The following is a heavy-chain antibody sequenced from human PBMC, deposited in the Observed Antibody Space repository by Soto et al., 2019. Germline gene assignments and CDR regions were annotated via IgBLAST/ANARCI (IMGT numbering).Heavy chain of an antibody. CDR2: IYSGGST. CDR3: ASRRNPYGAYDY. Sequence: GGSQRLSCTASGFTVSSNFMSWVRQAPGKGLEWVSIIYSGGSTYYADSVKGRFTISRDNSKNTLYLQMNSLRADDTAVYYCASRRNPYGAYDYWGQGTLVTVSS. J-gene: IGHJ4*02. V-gene: IGHV3-66*01. CDR1: GFTVSSNF. D-gene: IGHD4-17*01.